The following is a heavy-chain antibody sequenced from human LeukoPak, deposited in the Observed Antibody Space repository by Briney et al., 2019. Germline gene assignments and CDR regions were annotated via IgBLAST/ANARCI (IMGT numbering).Heavy chain of an antibody. V-gene: IGHV3-7*01. J-gene: IGHJ4*02. CDR1: GFTFSSYS. Sequence: GGSLRLSCAASGFTFSSYSMAWVRQAPGKGLECVANIREDGSEEYCVDSVKGRFTISRDNAKNSLYLQMSSLRADDTAVYYCARWGWQQSEFDNWGQGTLVTVSS. CDR3: ARWGWQQSEFDN. CDR2: IREDGSEE. D-gene: IGHD5-24*01.